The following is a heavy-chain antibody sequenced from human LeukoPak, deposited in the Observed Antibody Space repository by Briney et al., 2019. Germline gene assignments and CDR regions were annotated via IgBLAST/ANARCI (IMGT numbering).Heavy chain of an antibody. CDR2: LSGSGGSI. J-gene: IGHJ4*02. CDR3: AKDIRGAVVVTAIQLDY. D-gene: IGHD2-21*02. Sequence: PGGSLRLSWAGSGFTFSNYAMSWVRQAPGKGLEWVSALSGSGGSIYYADSVKGRFTISRDNSKNTLYLQLNSLRAEDTAVYYRAKDIRGAVVVTAIQLDYWGQGTLVTVSS. CDR1: GFTFSNYA. V-gene: IGHV3-23*01.